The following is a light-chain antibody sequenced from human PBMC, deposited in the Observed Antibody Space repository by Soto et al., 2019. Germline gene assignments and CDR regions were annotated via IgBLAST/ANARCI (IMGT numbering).Light chain of an antibody. V-gene: IGKV1-9*01. J-gene: IGKJ4*01. CDR1: QGISSY. CDR3: QQLNSYPHT. Sequence: DIQLTQSPSFLSASVGDRVTITCRASQGISSYLAWYQQKLVKAPKLLSYAASTLQSGVPSRFSGSGSGPEFTLTISDLQPEDFSTYYCQQLNSYPHTVGGGTKVEFK. CDR2: AAS.